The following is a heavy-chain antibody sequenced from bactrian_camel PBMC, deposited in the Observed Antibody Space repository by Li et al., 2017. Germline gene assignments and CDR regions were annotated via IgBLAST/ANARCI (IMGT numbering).Heavy chain of an antibody. CDR1: NHRGNC. CDR3: ARSRFVFRGCDLSTSGYYY. CDR2: IASDGER. Sequence: HVQLVESGGGSVQAGGSLRLSCLYNHRGNCMGWFRQAPGKEREWVANIASDGERNYTDSVKGRFTISKDIAKNTLSLQMNSLKPEDSAMYYCARSRFVFRGCDLSTSGYYYGGQGTQVTVS. D-gene: IGHD5*01. V-gene: IGHV3S53*01. J-gene: IGHJ4*01.